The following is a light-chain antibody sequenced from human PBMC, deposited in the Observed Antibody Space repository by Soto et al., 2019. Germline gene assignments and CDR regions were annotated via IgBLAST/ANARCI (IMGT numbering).Light chain of an antibody. CDR2: AAT. Sequence: AIQLTQSPSASVGYIVTITFRASTGIRTDLSWYQQKPGKVPKVLIYAATSLHSGVPSRFSGSGSGTDFTLTISSLQPEDFATYYCLQDYNYPWTFGQGTKVDIK. CDR1: TGIRTD. CDR3: LQDYNYPWT. J-gene: IGKJ1*01. V-gene: IGKV1-6*01.